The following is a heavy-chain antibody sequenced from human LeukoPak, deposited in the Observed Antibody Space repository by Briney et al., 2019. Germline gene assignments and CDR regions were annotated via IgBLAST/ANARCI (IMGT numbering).Heavy chain of an antibody. V-gene: IGHV4-34*01. Sequence: SETLSLTCAVYGXSFSTYYWSWVRQPPGKGLEWIGEINHSGSTNYNPSLKSRVTISANTSKGQFSLKLTSVTAADTAVYYCSTRGDWGQGTLVTVSS. CDR1: GXSFSTYY. CDR3: STRGD. J-gene: IGHJ4*02. CDR2: INHSGST.